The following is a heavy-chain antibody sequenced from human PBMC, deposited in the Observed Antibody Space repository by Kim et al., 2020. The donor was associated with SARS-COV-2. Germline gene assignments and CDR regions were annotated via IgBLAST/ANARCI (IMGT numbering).Heavy chain of an antibody. D-gene: IGHD4-17*01. V-gene: IGHV4-59*01. Sequence: NYNPSVKSRVTISVDTSKNQFSLRLSSVTAADTAVYYCASYTVTTNGFDYWGQGTLVTVSS. CDR3: ASYTVTTNGFDY. J-gene: IGHJ4*02.